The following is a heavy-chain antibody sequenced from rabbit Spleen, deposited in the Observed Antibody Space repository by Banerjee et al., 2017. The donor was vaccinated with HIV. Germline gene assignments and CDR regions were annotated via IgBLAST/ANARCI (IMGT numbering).Heavy chain of an antibody. CDR1: GVSFSGSSY. Sequence: QSLEESGGDLVKPGASLTLTCTASGVSFSGSSYICWVRQAPGKGLEWIACIDTGSSGFTYFASWAKGRFTISKSSSTSVTLQMTSLTAADTATYFCARDSGSSFSSYGMDLWGPGTLVTVS. V-gene: IGHV1S40*01. D-gene: IGHD8-1*01. J-gene: IGHJ6*01. CDR2: IDTGSSGFT. CDR3: ARDSGSSFSSYGMDL.